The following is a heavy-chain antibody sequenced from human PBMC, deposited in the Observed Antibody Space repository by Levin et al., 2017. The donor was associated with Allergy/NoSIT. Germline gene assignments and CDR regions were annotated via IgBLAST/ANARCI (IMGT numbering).Heavy chain of an antibody. V-gene: IGHV3-9*01. CDR1: GFTFNTHA. J-gene: IGHJ5*01. Sequence: SLKISCEASGFTFNTHAMHWVRQPPGKGLEWVSGVSWISDYIGYADSVKGRFTISRDNAKNSLYLQMDSLRPEDTAFYYCAKAAGRGSFFGGFDSWGQGTLVTVFS. D-gene: IGHD3-16*01. CDR3: AKAAGRGSFFGGFDS. CDR2: VSWISDYI.